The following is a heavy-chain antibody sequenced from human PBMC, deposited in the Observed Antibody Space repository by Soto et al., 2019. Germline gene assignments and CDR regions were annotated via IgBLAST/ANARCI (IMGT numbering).Heavy chain of an antibody. J-gene: IGHJ1*01. CDR2: ISSSSSYI. Sequence: GGSLRLSCAASGFTFSSYSMNWVRQAPGKGLEWVSSISSSSSYIYYADSVKGRFTISRDNAKNSLYLQMNSLRAEDTAVYYCARDRGRQPPGHWGQGTLVTVSS. CDR3: ARDRGRQPPGH. CDR1: GFTFSSYS. V-gene: IGHV3-21*01. D-gene: IGHD6-13*01.